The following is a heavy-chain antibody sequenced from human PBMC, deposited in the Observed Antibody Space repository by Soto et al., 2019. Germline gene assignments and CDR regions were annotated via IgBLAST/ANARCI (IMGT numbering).Heavy chain of an antibody. J-gene: IGHJ6*02. V-gene: IGHV3-30-3*01. D-gene: IGHD5-18*01. Sequence: GGSLRLSCAASGFTFSNYAMHWVRQAPGKGLEWVAVISYDGSDKYNANSVKGRFTISRDNSKNTLYLQMNSLRAEDTAVYCARDTGPNGYNYYYFGMDVWGQGTTVTVSS. CDR1: GFTFSNYA. CDR3: ARDTGPNGYNYYYFGMDV. CDR2: ISYDGSDK.